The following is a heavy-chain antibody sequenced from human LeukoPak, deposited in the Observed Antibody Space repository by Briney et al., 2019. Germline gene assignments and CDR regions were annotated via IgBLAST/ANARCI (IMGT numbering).Heavy chain of an antibody. Sequence: SETLSLTCTVSGGSISSYYWSWIRQPPGKGLEWIGYIYYSGSTNYNPSLKSRVTISVDTSKNQFSLKLNSVTAADTAVYYCARDVMVRGVIPSNWYFDLWGRGTLVTVSS. D-gene: IGHD3-10*01. CDR1: GGSISSYY. CDR3: ARDVMVRGVIPSNWYFDL. V-gene: IGHV4-59*12. CDR2: IYYSGST. J-gene: IGHJ2*01.